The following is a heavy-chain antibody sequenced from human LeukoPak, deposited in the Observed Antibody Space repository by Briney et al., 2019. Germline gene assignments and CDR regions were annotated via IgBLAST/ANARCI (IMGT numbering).Heavy chain of an antibody. Sequence: SETLSLTCAVYGGSFSGYYWSWIRQPPGKGLEWIGEINHSGSTNYSPSLKSRVTISVDTSKNQFSLKLSSVTAADTAVYYCARGQWLEETFDYWGQGTLVTVSS. D-gene: IGHD6-19*01. CDR1: GGSFSGYY. J-gene: IGHJ4*02. V-gene: IGHV4-34*01. CDR2: INHSGST. CDR3: ARGQWLEETFDY.